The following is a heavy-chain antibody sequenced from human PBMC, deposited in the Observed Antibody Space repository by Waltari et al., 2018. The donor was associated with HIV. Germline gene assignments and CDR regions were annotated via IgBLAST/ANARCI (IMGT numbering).Heavy chain of an antibody. CDR2: IKSKTEGWTT. CDR3: TVGKSSGYY. CDR1: GVCFSYVW. D-gene: IGHD3-22*01. J-gene: IGHJ4*02. Sequence: EVQLVESGGGLVKPGGSLRLSCAASGVCFSYVWLNWVRQAPGQGLEWVGQIKSKTEGWTTDYAAPVKGRFTISRDDSKNMLFLEMNSLNTDDTASYYCTVGKSSGYYWGQGTLVTVSS. V-gene: IGHV3-15*01.